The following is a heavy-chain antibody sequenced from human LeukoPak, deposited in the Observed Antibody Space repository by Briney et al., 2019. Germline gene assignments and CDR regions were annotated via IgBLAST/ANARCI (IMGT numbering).Heavy chain of an antibody. CDR2: INPNSGGT. J-gene: IGHJ5*01. CDR3: ARDLLGRQQLENA. Sequence: ASVKVSCKASGYTFTGYYMHWARQAPGQGLEWMGRINPNSGGTNYAQKFQGRVTMTRDTSISTAYMELSRLRSDDTAVYYCARDLLGRQQLENAWGHGTLVTVSS. CDR1: GYTFTGYY. V-gene: IGHV1-2*06. D-gene: IGHD6-13*01.